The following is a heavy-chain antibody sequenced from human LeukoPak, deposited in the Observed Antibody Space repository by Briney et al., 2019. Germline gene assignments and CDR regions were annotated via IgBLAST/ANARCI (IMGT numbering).Heavy chain of an antibody. V-gene: IGHV4-34*01. D-gene: IGHD3-16*02. CDR1: GGSFSGYY. CDR2: INHSGST. J-gene: IGHJ4*02. Sequence: PSETLSLTXAVYGGSFSGYYWSWIRQPPGKGLEWIGEINHSGSTNYNPSLKSLVTISVDTSKNQFSLKLSSVTAADTAVYYCARGRLDYVWGSYRPYYFDYWGQGTLVTVSS. CDR3: ARGRLDYVWGSYRPYYFDY.